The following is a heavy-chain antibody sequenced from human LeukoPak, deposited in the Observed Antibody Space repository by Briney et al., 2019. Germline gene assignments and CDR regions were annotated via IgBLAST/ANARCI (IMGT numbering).Heavy chain of an antibody. D-gene: IGHD3-16*01. CDR2: IKQDGSEI. V-gene: IGHV3-7*04. J-gene: IGHJ5*02. Sequence: GGSLRLSCAASGFTFSSFWMNWVRHAPGKGLEWVANIKQDGSEIHYVGSVRGRFTISRDNAKDSLYLQMNSLRAEDTAVYYCVRDLYGGDDHWGQGTLVTVSS. CDR1: GFTFSSFW. CDR3: VRDLYGGDDH.